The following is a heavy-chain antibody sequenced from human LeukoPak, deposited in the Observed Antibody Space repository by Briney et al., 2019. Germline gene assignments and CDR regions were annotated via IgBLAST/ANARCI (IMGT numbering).Heavy chain of an antibody. CDR1: GFTFANFA. Sequence: GGSLRLSCAASGFTFANFAMAWVRLAPGKGPEWVSVISHSGDNTYYADSVKGRFTISRDSSKNMVFLQMNSLRADDTAVYYCARFPYGDYAAGMDVWGQGTTVTVSS. CDR3: ARFPYGDYAAGMDV. J-gene: IGHJ6*02. D-gene: IGHD4-17*01. CDR2: ISHSGDNT. V-gene: IGHV3-23*01.